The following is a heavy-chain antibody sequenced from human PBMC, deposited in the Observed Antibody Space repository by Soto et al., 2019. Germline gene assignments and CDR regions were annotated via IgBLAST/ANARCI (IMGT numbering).Heavy chain of an antibody. CDR3: ATALSTYGVVFDY. V-gene: IGHV1-24*01. Sequence: KVSGYTLTELSMHWVRQAPGKGLEWMGGFDPEDGETIYAQKFQGRVTMTEDTSTDTAYMELSSLRSEDTAVYYCATALSTYGVVFDYWGQGTLVTVSS. CDR2: FDPEDGET. CDR1: GYTLTELS. D-gene: IGHD4-17*01. J-gene: IGHJ4*02.